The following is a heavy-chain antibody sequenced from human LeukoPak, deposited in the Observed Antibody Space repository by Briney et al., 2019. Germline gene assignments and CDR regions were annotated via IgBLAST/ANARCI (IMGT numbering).Heavy chain of an antibody. D-gene: IGHD2-21*02. Sequence: SVKVSCKASGGTFSSYAISWVRQAPGQGLEWMGGIIPIFGTANYAQKFQGRVTITADESTSTAYMELSSLRSEDTAVYYCARDCPIGGDCPSRGMDVWGQGTTVTVSS. J-gene: IGHJ6*02. CDR3: ARDCPIGGDCPSRGMDV. V-gene: IGHV1-69*13. CDR2: IIPIFGTA. CDR1: GGTFSSYA.